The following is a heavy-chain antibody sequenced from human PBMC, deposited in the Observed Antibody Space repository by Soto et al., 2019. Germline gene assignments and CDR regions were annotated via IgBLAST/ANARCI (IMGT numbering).Heavy chain of an antibody. CDR2: INHSGST. Sequence: PSETLSLTCAVYGGSFSGYYWSWIRQPPGKGLEWIGEINHSGSTNYNPSLKSRVTISVDTSKNQFSLKLSSVTAADTAVYYCARNRHAGDSSGLAFDIWGQGTMVTVPS. D-gene: IGHD3-22*01. J-gene: IGHJ3*02. CDR3: ARNRHAGDSSGLAFDI. CDR1: GGSFSGYY. V-gene: IGHV4-34*01.